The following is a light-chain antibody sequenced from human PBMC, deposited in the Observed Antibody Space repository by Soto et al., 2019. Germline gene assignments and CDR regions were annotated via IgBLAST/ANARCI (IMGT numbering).Light chain of an antibody. CDR2: DVT. V-gene: IGLV2-14*03. J-gene: IGLJ2*01. Sequence: QSALTQPASVSGSPGQSITISCTGTSNDIGPYNYVSWYQQHPGKAPKLLIYDVTKRASGVSDRFSGSKSGRTASLTISGLHAEDAADYYCSSYTSIIAVVFGGGTKVTVL. CDR3: SSYTSIIAVV. CDR1: SNDIGPYNY.